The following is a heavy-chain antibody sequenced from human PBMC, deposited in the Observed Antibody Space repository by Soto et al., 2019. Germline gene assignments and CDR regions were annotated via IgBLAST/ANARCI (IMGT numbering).Heavy chain of an antibody. CDR3: ARSYRPGGLVPTAP. CDR2: MNPNSGAT. D-gene: IGHD2-2*01. J-gene: IGHJ6*02. V-gene: IGHV1-2*02. Sequence: GASVKVSCKASGYTFIGYEMHWVRQAPGQGLEWMGWMNPNSGATRNAQKFQGRVTMTRDTSISTAYMELSGLTSDDTAVYYCARSYRPGGLVPTAPWGQGTSVTVSS. CDR1: GYTFIGYE.